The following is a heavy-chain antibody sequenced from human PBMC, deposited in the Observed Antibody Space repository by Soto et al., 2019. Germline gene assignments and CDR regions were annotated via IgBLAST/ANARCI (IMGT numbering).Heavy chain of an antibody. J-gene: IGHJ4*02. V-gene: IGHV3-23*01. Sequence: VQLLESGGGLVQPGGSLRLSCAASGFTFSSYAMSWVRQAPGKGLEWVSAISGSGGSTYYADSVKGRFTISRDNSKNTLYLQMNSLRAEDTAVYYCAKDFPPLSSGWYAGVDYWGQGTLVTVSS. CDR1: GFTFSSYA. D-gene: IGHD6-19*01. CDR3: AKDFPPLSSGWYAGVDY. CDR2: ISGSGGST.